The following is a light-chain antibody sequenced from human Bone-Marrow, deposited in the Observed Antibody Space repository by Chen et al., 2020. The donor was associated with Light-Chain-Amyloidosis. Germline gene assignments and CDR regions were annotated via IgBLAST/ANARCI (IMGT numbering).Light chain of an antibody. CDR1: GSNIGGHS. J-gene: IGLJ3*02. V-gene: IGLV1-44*01. CDR2: NNH. Sequence: QSLLTQPPSASGTPGQAVNIACSGSGSNIGGHSVNWYQHLPGTAPQLVIFNNHKRPSGVPDRFSGSRSGTSASLAISVLQADDEGDYYCAAWDDSLRTYLFGGGTKLTVL. CDR3: AAWDDSLRTYL.